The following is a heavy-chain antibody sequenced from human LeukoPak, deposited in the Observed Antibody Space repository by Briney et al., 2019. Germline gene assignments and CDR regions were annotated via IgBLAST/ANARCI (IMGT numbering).Heavy chain of an antibody. J-gene: IGHJ4*02. V-gene: IGHV4-4*07. CDR3: ARHMRGVVAATPGYFDY. D-gene: IGHD2-15*01. CDR2: IYTSGST. Sequence: PSETLSLTCTVSGGSLSSYYWSWIRQPAGKGLEWIGRIYTSGSTNYNPSLKSRVTMSVDTSKNQFSLKLSSVTAADTAVYYCARHMRGVVAATPGYFDYWGQGTLVTVSS. CDR1: GGSLSSYY.